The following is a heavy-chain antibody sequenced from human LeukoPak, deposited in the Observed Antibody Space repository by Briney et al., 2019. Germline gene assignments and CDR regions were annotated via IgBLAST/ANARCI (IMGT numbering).Heavy chain of an antibody. CDR3: ATHCSSTSCQNY. CDR2: IWYDGSNK. J-gene: IGHJ4*02. D-gene: IGHD2-2*01. Sequence: GGSLRLSCAASGFTFSSYGMHWVRQAPGKGLEGGAVIWYDGSNKYYADSVKGRFTSSRDNSKNTLYLQMNSLRAEDTAAYYCATHCSSTSCQNYWGQGTLVTDSS. CDR1: GFTFSSYG. V-gene: IGHV3-33*01.